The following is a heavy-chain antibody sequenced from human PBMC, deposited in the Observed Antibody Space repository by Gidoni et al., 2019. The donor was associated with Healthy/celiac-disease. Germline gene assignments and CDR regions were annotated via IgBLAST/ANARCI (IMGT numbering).Heavy chain of an antibody. D-gene: IGHD6-13*01. J-gene: IGHJ4*02. CDR3: ATIAAAGNFDY. CDR2: ISYDGSNK. Sequence: QVQLVESGGGVVQPGRSLRLSCAASGVTFSSDGMHWVRQAPGKGLEWVAVISYDGSNKYYADSVKGRFTISRDNSKNTLYLQMNSLRAEDTAVYYCATIAAAGNFDYWGQGTLVTVSS. V-gene: IGHV3-30*03. CDR1: GVTFSSDG.